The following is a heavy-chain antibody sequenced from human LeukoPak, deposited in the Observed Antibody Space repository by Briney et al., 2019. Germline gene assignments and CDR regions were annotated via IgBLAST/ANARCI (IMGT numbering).Heavy chain of an antibody. Sequence: GASVKVSCKASGYTFTGYYIHWVRQAPGQGLEWVAWINPNSGDTHYAQNFQGRVTMTRDTSISTASMDLSRPRSDDTAVYYCARAPKNDAYDIWGRGTMVTVSS. CDR1: GYTFTGYY. V-gene: IGHV1-2*02. CDR2: INPNSGDT. CDR3: ARAPKNDAYDI. J-gene: IGHJ3*02.